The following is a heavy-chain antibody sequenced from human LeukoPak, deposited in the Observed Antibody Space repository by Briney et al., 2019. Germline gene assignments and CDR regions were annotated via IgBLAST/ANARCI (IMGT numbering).Heavy chain of an antibody. CDR3: AKEVYCGRDCYNPGYGVDV. CDR1: RFTFSSYA. CDR2: ISGSGGRT. Sequence: GGSLRLSCAASRFTFSSYAMSWVRQAPGKGLEWVSAISGSGGRTCYADSVKGRFTISRDNSKNTLSLQMNSLRDEDTATYYCAKEVYCGRDCYNPGYGVDVWGQGTTVTVSS. D-gene: IGHD2-21*02. V-gene: IGHV3-23*01. J-gene: IGHJ6*02.